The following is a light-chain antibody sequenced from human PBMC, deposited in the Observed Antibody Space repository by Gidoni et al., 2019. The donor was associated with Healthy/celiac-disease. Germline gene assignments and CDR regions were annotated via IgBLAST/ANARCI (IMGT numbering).Light chain of an antibody. V-gene: IGKV1-33*01. J-gene: IGKJ2*03. Sequence: DILMTQSPPSLSASVGDRVTITCQASQDSSNYLNWYQQKPGEAPKLLNDDASKLEAGVPSRFSGSGSGADFTFTSSSLQPEDIASYCCQQYDKLPYSFGQGTKLEIK. CDR2: DAS. CDR1: QDSSNY. CDR3: QQYDKLPYS.